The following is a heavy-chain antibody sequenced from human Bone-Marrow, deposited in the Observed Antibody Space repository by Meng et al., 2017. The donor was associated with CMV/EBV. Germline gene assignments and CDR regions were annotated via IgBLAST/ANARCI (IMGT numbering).Heavy chain of an antibody. V-gene: IGHV3-15*04. CDR2: IESHSDGGTT. D-gene: IGHD3-3*01. J-gene: IGHJ4*02. CDR1: GFTFSSAW. CDR3: TTDMAETITNVGGVITYFDH. Sequence: GESLKISCAASGFTFSSAWMSWVRQVPGKGLEWVGRIESHSDGGTTEYAAPVKGRFTISRGDSKKSLFLHMNSLKAEDTAVYYCTTDMAETITNVGGVITYFDHWGQGTLVTVSS.